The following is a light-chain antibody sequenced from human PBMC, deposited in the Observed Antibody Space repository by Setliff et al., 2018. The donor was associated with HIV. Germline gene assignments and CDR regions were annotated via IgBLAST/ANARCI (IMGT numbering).Light chain of an antibody. CDR3: SSYAGSSILYV. Sequence: QSALTQPASASGSPGQSITISCTGTSSDIGAYNYVSWYQQHPGKAPKVMIYDVSKRPSGVSHRFPGSKSGDTASLTISGLQAEDEADYYCSSYAGSSILYVFGTGTKVTVL. CDR2: DVS. V-gene: IGLV2-23*02. CDR1: SSDIGAYNY. J-gene: IGLJ1*01.